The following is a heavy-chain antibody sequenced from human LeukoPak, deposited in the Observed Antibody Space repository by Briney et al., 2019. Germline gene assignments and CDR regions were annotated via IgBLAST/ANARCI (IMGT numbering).Heavy chain of an antibody. D-gene: IGHD4-23*01. V-gene: IGHV1-3*01. CDR1: GYTFTTYA. Sequence: ASVKVSCKASGYTFTTYAMHWVRQAPGQRLEWMGWINAGNGNTKYSQKFQARVTITRDTSASTAYMELSSLRSEDTAVYYCARDYGGSSGWFDPWGQGTLVTVSS. CDR3: ARDYGGSSGWFDP. J-gene: IGHJ5*02. CDR2: INAGNGNT.